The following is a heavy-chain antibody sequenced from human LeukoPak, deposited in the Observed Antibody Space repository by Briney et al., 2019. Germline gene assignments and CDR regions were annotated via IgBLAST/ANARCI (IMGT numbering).Heavy chain of an antibody. D-gene: IGHD2-2*01. V-gene: IGHV1-2*02. CDR2: INPNSGGT. CDR3: ARELGYCSSTSCYYYFDY. Sequence: GASVKVSCKASGYTFTGYYMHWVRQAPGQGLEWMEWINPNSGGTNYAQKFQGRVTMTRDTSISTAYMELSRLRSDDTAVYYCARELGYCSSTSCYYYFDYWGQGTLVTVSS. CDR1: GYTFTGYY. J-gene: IGHJ4*02.